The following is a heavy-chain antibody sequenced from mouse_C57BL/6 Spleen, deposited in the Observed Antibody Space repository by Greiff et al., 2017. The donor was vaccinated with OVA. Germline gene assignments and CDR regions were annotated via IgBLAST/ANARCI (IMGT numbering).Heavy chain of an antibody. CDR2: IWSGGST. J-gene: IGHJ4*01. CDR1: GFSLTSYG. V-gene: IGHV2-2*01. D-gene: IGHD2-4*01. Sequence: VKLQESGPGLVQPSQSLSITCTVSGFSLTSYGVHWVRQSPGKGLEWLGVIWSGGSTDYNAAFISRLSISKDNSKSQVFFKMNSLQADDTAIYYCARRGLRLIDYAMDYWGQGTSVTVSS. CDR3: ARRGLRLIDYAMDY.